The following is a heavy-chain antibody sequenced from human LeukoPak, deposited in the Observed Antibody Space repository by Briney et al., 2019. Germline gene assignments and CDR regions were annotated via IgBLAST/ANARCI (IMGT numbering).Heavy chain of an antibody. CDR3: ATDDWLVPRD. CDR1: GYTFTSYA. CDR2: INAGNGNT. D-gene: IGHD6-19*01. V-gene: IGHV1-3*01. J-gene: IGHJ4*02. Sequence: ASVKVSCKASGYTFTSYAMHWVRQAPGQRLEWMGWINAGNGNTKYSQEFQGRVIMSRDTSISTGYMELRRLRSDDTAIYYCATDDWLVPRDWGQGTLVTVSS.